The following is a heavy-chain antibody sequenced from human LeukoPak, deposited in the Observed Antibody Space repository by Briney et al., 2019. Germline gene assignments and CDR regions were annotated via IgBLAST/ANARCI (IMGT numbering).Heavy chain of an antibody. CDR2: IYYSGST. CDR3: ARHKGPRYSSSWYFKDY. Sequence: PSETLSLTCTVSGGSISSSSYYWGWIRQPPGKGLEWIGSIYYSGSTYYNPSLKSRVTISVDTSKNQFSLKLSSVTAADTAVYYCARHKGPRYSSSWYFKDYWGQGTLVTVSS. J-gene: IGHJ4*02. CDR1: GGSISSSSYY. V-gene: IGHV4-39*01. D-gene: IGHD6-13*01.